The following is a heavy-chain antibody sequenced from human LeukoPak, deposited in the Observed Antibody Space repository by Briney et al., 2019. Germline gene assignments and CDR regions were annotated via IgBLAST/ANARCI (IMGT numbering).Heavy chain of an antibody. J-gene: IGHJ2*01. CDR3: ARAVLYYYDSSGYYQTLPYWYFDL. CDR2: IYYSGST. V-gene: IGHV4-59*01. CDR1: GGSFSTYY. D-gene: IGHD3-22*01. Sequence: SETLSLTCTVSGGSFSTYYWSWIRQPPGKGLEWVGYIYYSGSTNYNPSLKSRVTISVDTSKNQFSLKLSSVTAADTAVYYCARAVLYYYDSSGYYQTLPYWYFDLWGRGTLVTVSS.